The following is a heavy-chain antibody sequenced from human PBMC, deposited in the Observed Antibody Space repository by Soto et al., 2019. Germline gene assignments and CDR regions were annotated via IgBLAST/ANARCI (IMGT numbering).Heavy chain of an antibody. CDR2: INPSGGST. Sequence: GASVKVSCKASGYTFTSYYMHWVRQAPGQGLEWMGIINPSGGSTSYAQKFQGRVTMTRDTSTSTVYMELSSLRSEDTAVYYCARGDCSGGSCPGWAHDAFDIWGQGTMVTVSS. J-gene: IGHJ3*02. CDR3: ARGDCSGGSCPGWAHDAFDI. V-gene: IGHV1-46*01. CDR1: GYTFTSYY. D-gene: IGHD2-15*01.